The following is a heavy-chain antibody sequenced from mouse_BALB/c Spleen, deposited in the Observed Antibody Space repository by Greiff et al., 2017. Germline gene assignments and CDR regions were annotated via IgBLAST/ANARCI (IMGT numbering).Heavy chain of an antibody. J-gene: IGHJ1*01. CDR2: ISYSGST. D-gene: IGHD2-4*01. CDR1: GDSITSGY. V-gene: IGHV3-8*02. Sequence: DVQLQESGPSLVKPSQTLSLTCSVTGDSITSGYWNWIRKFPGNKLEYMGYISYSGSTYYNPSLKSRISITRDTSKNQYYLQLNSVTTEDTATYYCARGGIGMITRRYFDVWGAGTTVTVSS. CDR3: ARGGIGMITRRYFDV.